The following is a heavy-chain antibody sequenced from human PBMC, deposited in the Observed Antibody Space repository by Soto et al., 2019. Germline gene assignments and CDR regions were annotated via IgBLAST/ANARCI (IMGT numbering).Heavy chain of an antibody. CDR1: GFTFSSYA. D-gene: IGHD4-17*01. J-gene: IGHJ4*02. Sequence: EVQLLESGGGLVQPGGSLRLSCAASGFTFSSYAMSWVRQAPGKGLEWVSAISGSGGSTYYADSVKGRCTISRDNSKNTLYLQMNSLRAEDTAVYYCAKAPNYGDSLENDYWGQGTMVTVSS. V-gene: IGHV3-23*01. CDR3: AKAPNYGDSLENDY. CDR2: ISGSGGST.